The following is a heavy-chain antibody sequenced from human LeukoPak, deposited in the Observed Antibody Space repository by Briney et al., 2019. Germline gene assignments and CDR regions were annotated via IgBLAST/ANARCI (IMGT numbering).Heavy chain of an antibody. CDR3: AKSPHYRVTAIIYYFDS. CDR1: GFTFSSFA. D-gene: IGHD3-16*02. CDR2: ISGSGTNT. V-gene: IGHV3-23*01. J-gene: IGHJ4*02. Sequence: QAGGSLRLSCEASGFTFSSFAMTWVRQAPGKGLEWVSGISGSGTNTYYADSVKGRFTISRDNSETTLYLQMNSLRAEDTAVYYCAKSPHYRVTAIIYYFDSWGQGTLVTVSP.